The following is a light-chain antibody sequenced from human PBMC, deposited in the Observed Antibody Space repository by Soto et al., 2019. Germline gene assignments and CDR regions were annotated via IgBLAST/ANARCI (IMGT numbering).Light chain of an antibody. CDR2: GAS. CDR1: QSVSGN. V-gene: IGKV3-15*01. Sequence: EIVMTQSPATLSVSPGERATLSCRASQSVSGNLAWYQQKPGQAPRLLIYGASTRATGIPARFSGSGSGTDFTLTISSLQSEDFAVYYCQQNNNWPPAFGQGTKVEIK. CDR3: QQNNNWPPA. J-gene: IGKJ1*01.